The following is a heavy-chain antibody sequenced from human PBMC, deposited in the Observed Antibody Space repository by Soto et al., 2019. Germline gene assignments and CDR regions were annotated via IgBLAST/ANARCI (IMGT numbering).Heavy chain of an antibody. V-gene: IGHV4-31*03. CDR2: IYYSGST. CDR3: ARDRHNNFFDP. CDR1: AASTTSGRSS. J-gene: IGHJ5*02. Sequence: SETLSLTSPLSAASTTSGRSSCSWLRQSPGQGLEWIEYIYYSGSTYYNPSLESRVAISLDTSRSQFSLTVHSVTAADTAIYYCARDRHNNFFDPWGQGTLVTVS. D-gene: IGHD6-6*01.